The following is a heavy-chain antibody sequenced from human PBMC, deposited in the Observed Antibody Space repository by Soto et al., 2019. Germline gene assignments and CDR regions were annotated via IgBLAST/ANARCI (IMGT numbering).Heavy chain of an antibody. Sequence: SETLSLTCTVSGGSISSSSYYWGWIRQPPGKGLEWIGSIYYSGSTYYNPSLKSRVTISVDTSKNQFSLKLSSVTAADTAVYYCARLMVVAASRFPHYYYYMDVWGKGTTVTVSS. CDR1: GGSISSSSYY. CDR3: ARLMVVAASRFPHYYYYMDV. V-gene: IGHV4-39*01. CDR2: IYYSGST. J-gene: IGHJ6*03. D-gene: IGHD2-15*01.